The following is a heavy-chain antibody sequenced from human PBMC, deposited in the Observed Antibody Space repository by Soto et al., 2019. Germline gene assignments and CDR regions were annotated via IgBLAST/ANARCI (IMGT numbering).Heavy chain of an antibody. CDR1: GFIFSSYA. CDR2: ISGSDGNT. Sequence: EDQLLESGGGLVQPGGSLRLSCTASGFIFSSYAMSWVRQAPGKGLEWVSGISGSDGNTYYTDSVKGRFTISRDNSKNTLYLQMNSLRDEDTAIYYCAKDRKETRSPDWFDSWGQGTLVTVSS. D-gene: IGHD1-26*01. CDR3: AKDRKETRSPDWFDS. J-gene: IGHJ5*01. V-gene: IGHV3-23*01.